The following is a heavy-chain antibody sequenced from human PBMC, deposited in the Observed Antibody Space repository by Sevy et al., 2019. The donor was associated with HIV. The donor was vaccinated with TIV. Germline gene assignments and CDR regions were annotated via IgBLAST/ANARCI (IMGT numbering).Heavy chain of an antibody. CDR3: AKGVGGYSYGYKYYYYGMDV. V-gene: IGHV3-30*18. CDR1: GFTFSSYG. J-gene: IGHJ6*02. Sequence: GGSLRLSCAASGFTFSSYGMHWVRQAPGKGLEWVAVISYDGSNKYYAHSVKGRFTISRDNSKNTLYLQMNSLRAEDTAVYYCAKGVGGYSYGYKYYYYGMDVWGQGTTVTVSS. D-gene: IGHD5-18*01. CDR2: ISYDGSNK.